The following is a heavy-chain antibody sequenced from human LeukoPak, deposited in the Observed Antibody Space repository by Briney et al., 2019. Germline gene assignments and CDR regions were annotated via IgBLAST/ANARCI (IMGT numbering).Heavy chain of an antibody. V-gene: IGHV4-59*12. J-gene: IGHJ4*02. Sequence: SETLSLTCTVSGGSISSYYWSWIRQPPGKGLEGIGYIYYSRPTNYNPSLKNRVPISVDPSKNQFSLNLRSATAADTAVYYCARVWGSGSYYPPQNYFDYWGQGTLVTVSS. CDR3: ARVWGSGSYYPPQNYFDY. CDR1: GGSISSYY. CDR2: IYYSRPT. D-gene: IGHD3-10*01.